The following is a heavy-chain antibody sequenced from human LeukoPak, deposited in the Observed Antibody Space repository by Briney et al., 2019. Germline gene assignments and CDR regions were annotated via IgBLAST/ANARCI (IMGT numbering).Heavy chain of an antibody. D-gene: IGHD2-15*01. CDR1: GYTCTGYY. Sequence: SVKVSCKASGYTCTGYYMHWVRQAPGQGLEWMGGIIPIFGTANYAQKFQGRVTITADKSTSTAYMELSSLRSEDTAVYYCARGGYCSGGSCYMLGDYYGMDVWGKGTTVTVSS. CDR3: ARGGYCSGGSCYMLGDYYGMDV. V-gene: IGHV1-69*06. J-gene: IGHJ6*04. CDR2: IIPIFGTA.